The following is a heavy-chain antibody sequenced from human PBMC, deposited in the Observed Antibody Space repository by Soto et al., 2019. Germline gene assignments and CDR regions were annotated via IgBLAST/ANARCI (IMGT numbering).Heavy chain of an antibody. V-gene: IGHV4-4*02. CDR3: ERGSGRQVYNYYGMDV. Sequence: QVQLQESGPGLVKPSGTLSLTCAVSGGSISSSNWWSWVRQSPGKGLEWIGEIYHSGSTNYNPSLKSRVTISVDKSKNQCSLKLSSVTAAATAVYYCERGSGRQVYNYYGMDVWGQGTTVTVSS. CDR1: GGSISSSNW. CDR2: IYHSGST. D-gene: IGHD3-10*01. J-gene: IGHJ6*02.